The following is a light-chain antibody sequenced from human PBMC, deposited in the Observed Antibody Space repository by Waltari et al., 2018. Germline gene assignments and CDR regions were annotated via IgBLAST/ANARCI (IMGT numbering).Light chain of an antibody. CDR2: EAS. CDR1: QTISNW. J-gene: IGKJ2*01. CDR3: QQYNIYPYT. Sequence: DIQMTQSPSTLSAFVRDRVTFTCRASQTISNWLAWYQQKPGTAPKLLIYEASILESGVPSRFSGSRSGTEFTLTISSLQPDDFATYYCQQYNIYPYTFGQGTKLEIK. V-gene: IGKV1-5*03.